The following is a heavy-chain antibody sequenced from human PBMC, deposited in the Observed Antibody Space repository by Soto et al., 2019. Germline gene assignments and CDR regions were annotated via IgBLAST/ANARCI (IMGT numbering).Heavy chain of an antibody. CDR3: ARWGTTGVFDV. CDR2: TSYDGSNN. J-gene: IGHJ5*02. CDR1: GFTFRSYV. D-gene: IGHD3-16*01. Sequence: QVQLVESGGGVVQPGTSLRLSCVGSGFTFRSYVIHCVRQAPGKGLEWVALTSYDGSNNFYGYSVKGRLNNSRHNARNTGERKMDSLTFEDTALYYCARWGTTGVFDVWGQGILVYVSS. V-gene: IGHV3-33*05.